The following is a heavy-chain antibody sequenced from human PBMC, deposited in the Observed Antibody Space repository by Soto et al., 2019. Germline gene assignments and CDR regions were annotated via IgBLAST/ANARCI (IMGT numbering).Heavy chain of an antibody. Sequence: TLSLTCTVSGGSISSGGYYWSWIRQHPGKGLEWIGYIYYSGSTYYNPSLKSRVTISVDTSKNQFSLKLSSVTAADTAVYYCAREVRTIRPGGFFDYWGQGTLVTVSS. CDR3: AREVRTIRPGGFFDY. CDR1: GGSISSGGYY. CDR2: IYYSGST. J-gene: IGHJ4*02. D-gene: IGHD3-3*01. V-gene: IGHV4-31*03.